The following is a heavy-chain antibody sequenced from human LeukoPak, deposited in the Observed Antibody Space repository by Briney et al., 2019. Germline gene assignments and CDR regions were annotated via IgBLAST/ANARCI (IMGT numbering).Heavy chain of an antibody. CDR3: ASLAYCGGDCYSTDAFDI. CDR1: GGSISSYY. CDR2: SYTSGST. D-gene: IGHD2-21*02. Sequence: SETLSLTCTVSGGSISSYYGSWIRQPAGKGLEWIGRSYTSGSTNYNPSLKNRVTKSVDTSKNQFSLKLCSVTAADTAVYYCASLAYCGGDCYSTDAFDIWGQGTMVTVSS. V-gene: IGHV4-4*07. J-gene: IGHJ3*02.